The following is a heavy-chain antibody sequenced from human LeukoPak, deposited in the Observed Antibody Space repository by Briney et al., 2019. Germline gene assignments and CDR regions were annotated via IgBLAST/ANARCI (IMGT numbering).Heavy chain of an antibody. V-gene: IGHV3-11*04. D-gene: IGHD5-12*01. CDR1: GLPFSDYY. Sequence: GGSLRLSCVGSGLPFSDYYMTWIRQAPGKGLEWISYISDSGTTTYSADSVKGRFSISRDNAKNTLHLQMNSLRVEDTAVYYCVSGYDNTDFEFWGQGTLVTVSS. CDR3: VSGYDNTDFEF. CDR2: ISDSGTTT. J-gene: IGHJ4*02.